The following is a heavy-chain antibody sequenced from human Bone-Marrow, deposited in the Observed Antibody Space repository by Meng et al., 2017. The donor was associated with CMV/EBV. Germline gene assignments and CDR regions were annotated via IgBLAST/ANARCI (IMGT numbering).Heavy chain of an antibody. CDR2: IKQDGSAK. V-gene: IGHV3-7*01. J-gene: IGHJ1*01. CDR1: GFTFSSFW. Sequence: GGSLRLSCAASGFTFSSFWMSWVRQAPGRGLEWVANIKQDGSAKNYVASVKGRFTISRDNAKNSLYLQMNSLRDEDTAVYYCANYYAASGYFKWGQGTLVTVSS. CDR3: ANYYAASGYFK. D-gene: IGHD3-22*01.